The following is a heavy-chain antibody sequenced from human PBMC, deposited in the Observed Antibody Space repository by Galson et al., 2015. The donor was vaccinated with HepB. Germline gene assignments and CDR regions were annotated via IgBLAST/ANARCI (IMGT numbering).Heavy chain of an antibody. CDR3: TTDRSVVVPASVWYYYYGMDV. J-gene: IGHJ6*02. V-gene: IGHV3-15*01. Sequence: SLRLSCAASGFTFSNAWMSWVRQAPGKGLEWVGRIKSKTDGGTTDYAAPVKGRFTISRDDSKNTLYLQMNSLKTEDTAVYYCTTDRSVVVPASVWYYYYGMDVWGQGTTVTVSS. CDR2: IKSKTDGGTT. D-gene: IGHD2-2*01. CDR1: GFTFSNAW.